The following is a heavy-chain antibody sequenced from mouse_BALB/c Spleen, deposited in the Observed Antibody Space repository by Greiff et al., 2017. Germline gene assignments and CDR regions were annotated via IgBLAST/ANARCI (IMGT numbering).Heavy chain of an antibody. J-gene: IGHJ4*01. V-gene: IGHV2-2*02. CDR3: ARAYYRYEDYAMDY. CDR2: IWSGGST. Sequence: QVQLQQSGPGLVQPSQSLSITCTVSGFSLTSYGVHWVRQSPGKGLEWLGVIWSGGSTDYNAAFISRLSISKDNSKSQVFFKMNSLQANDTAIYYCARAYYRYEDYAMDYWGQGTSVTVSS. D-gene: IGHD2-14*01. CDR1: GFSLTSYG.